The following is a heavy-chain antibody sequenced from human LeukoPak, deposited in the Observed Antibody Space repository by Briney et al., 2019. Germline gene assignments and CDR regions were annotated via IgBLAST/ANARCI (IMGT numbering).Heavy chain of an antibody. J-gene: IGHJ6*03. CDR2: IHPDGSDT. CDR1: GFIFSNFW. Sequence: PGGSLRLSCEASGFIFSNFWMGWVRQAPGKGLEWVANIHPDGSDTTYVDSVKGRFTISRDNGKKSMFLQMNSLRVEETAVYYCARDKTVGGFYYYYYMDVWGKGTTVTVSS. D-gene: IGHD3-10*01. V-gene: IGHV3-7*01. CDR3: ARDKTVGGFYYYYYMDV.